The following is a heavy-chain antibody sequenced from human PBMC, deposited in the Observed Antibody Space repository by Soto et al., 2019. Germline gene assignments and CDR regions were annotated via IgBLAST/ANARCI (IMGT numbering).Heavy chain of an antibody. D-gene: IGHD3-22*01. J-gene: IGHJ4*02. V-gene: IGHV4-30-4*01. CDR1: GGSLSRGDYY. CDR3: ARSTYYYDSSGYGFYYFDY. CDR2: IYYSGST. Sequence: PSEPRSVNCRVSGGSLSRGDYYWCWIRQPPGKGLEWIGYIYYSGSTYYNPSLKSRVTISVDTSKNQFSLRLSSVTAADTAVYYCARSTYYYDSSGYGFYYFDYWGQGTLVTVS.